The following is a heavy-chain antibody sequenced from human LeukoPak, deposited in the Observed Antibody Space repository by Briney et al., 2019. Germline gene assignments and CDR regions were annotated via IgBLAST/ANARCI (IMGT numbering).Heavy chain of an antibody. CDR3: TTGERRLDSSGYYPYYFDY. Sequence: GGSLRLSCAVSGFTFSNAWMSWVRQAPGKGLEWVGRFKSKADDGTIDYAAPVKGRFTISRDDSQNTLYLQMKSPKTEDTAVYYCTTGERRLDSSGYYPYYFDYWGQGTLVTVSS. J-gene: IGHJ4*02. V-gene: IGHV3-15*01. CDR1: GFTFSNAW. CDR2: FKSKADDGTI. D-gene: IGHD3-22*01.